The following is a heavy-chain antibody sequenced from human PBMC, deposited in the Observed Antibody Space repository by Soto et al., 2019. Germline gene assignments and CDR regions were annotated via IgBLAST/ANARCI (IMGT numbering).Heavy chain of an antibody. CDR1: GYTFTSYG. CDR3: ATRSPAFDY. V-gene: IGHV1-18*01. CDR2: ITTDKGKT. J-gene: IGHJ4*02. Sequence: QVQLVQSGPEVKKPGASVKVSCKTSGYTFTSYGISWVRQAPGQGLEWMGWITTDKGKTTYAQKFQGRVTITTDTSTSTAYIELRSLRSDDTAVYYCATRSPAFDYWGQGTLVTVSS.